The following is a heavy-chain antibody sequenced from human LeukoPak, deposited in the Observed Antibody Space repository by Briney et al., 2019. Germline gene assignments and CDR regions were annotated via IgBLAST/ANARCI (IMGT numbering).Heavy chain of an antibody. CDR3: TRVRRNVDTATPEGSDF. D-gene: IGHD5-18*01. J-gene: IGHJ4*02. CDR2: IIPIFGTA. Sequence: GSSVKVSCKASGGTFSTYAISWVRQAPGQGLEWMGGIIPIFGTANYAQKFQGRVTITTDESTSTAYMELSSLRSEDTAVYYCTRVRRNVDTATPEGSDFWGQGTLVTVSS. V-gene: IGHV1-69*05. CDR1: GGTFSTYA.